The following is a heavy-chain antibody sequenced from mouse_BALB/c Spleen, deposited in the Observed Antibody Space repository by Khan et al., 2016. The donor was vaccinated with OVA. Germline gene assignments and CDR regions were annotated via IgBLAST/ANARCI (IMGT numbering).Heavy chain of an antibody. V-gene: IGHV1S81*02. Sequence: QVQLQQPGAELVKAGASVKMSCKASGYTFTSYWMHWVKQRLGQGLEWFAETNPTNGRTYYTEKFKSKATLTVDKSSSTAYMLLSGLTSEDTAIYYCARMKNVVATYFDYWGQGTTLTVSA. J-gene: IGHJ2*01. D-gene: IGHD1-1*01. CDR3: ARMKNVVATYFDY. CDR1: GYTFTSYW. CDR2: TNPTNGRT.